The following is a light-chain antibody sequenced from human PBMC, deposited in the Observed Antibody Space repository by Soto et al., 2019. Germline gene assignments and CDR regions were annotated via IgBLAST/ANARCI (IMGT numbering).Light chain of an antibody. CDR1: QSVSSY. Sequence: EIVLTQSPGTLSLSVGERVTLSCRASQSVSSYLAWYQQTPGQAPRLLIYGASSRATGIPDRFSGSGSGTDFTLTISRLEPEDFAVYYCQQYGSSPTFGQGTKVEIK. CDR2: GAS. V-gene: IGKV3-20*01. J-gene: IGKJ1*01. CDR3: QQYGSSPT.